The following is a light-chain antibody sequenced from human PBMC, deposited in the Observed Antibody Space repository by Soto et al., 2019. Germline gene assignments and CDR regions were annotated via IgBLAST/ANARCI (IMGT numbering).Light chain of an antibody. Sequence: SYELTQPPSVSVAPGKTAGITCGGNNIGSKSVHWYQQKPGQAPVLVISYDSGRPSGIPERFSGSNSGNTATLTINRVEAGDEADYYCQVWDTSNHHVLFGGGTNLTVL. V-gene: IGLV3-21*04. CDR2: YDS. J-gene: IGLJ2*01. CDR3: QVWDTSNHHVL. CDR1: NIGSKS.